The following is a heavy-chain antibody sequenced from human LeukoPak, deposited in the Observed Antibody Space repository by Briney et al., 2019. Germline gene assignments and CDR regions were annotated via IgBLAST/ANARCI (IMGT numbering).Heavy chain of an antibody. D-gene: IGHD6-19*01. Sequence: SETLSLTCTVSGGSISSYYWSWIRQPPGKGLEGIGYIYYSGSTNYNPSLKSRVTISVDTSKNQFSLKLSSVTAADTAVYYCARDRGSGWYEFNYWGQGTLVSASS. CDR3: ARDRGSGWYEFNY. V-gene: IGHV4-59*01. J-gene: IGHJ4*02. CDR1: GGSISSYY. CDR2: IYYSGST.